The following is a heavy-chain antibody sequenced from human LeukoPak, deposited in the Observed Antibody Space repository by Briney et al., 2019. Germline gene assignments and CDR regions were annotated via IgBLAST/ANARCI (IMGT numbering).Heavy chain of an antibody. CDR3: ARVSLDAFDI. Sequence: SETLSLTCTVSGGSISSSSYYWGWIRQPPGKGLEWIGCIYESGNTYYNSSLKSRVTISVDTSKNQFSLELTSVTAADTAVYYCARVSLDAFDIWGQGTMVTVSS. D-gene: IGHD3-16*02. CDR2: IYESGNT. J-gene: IGHJ3*02. CDR1: GGSISSSSYY. V-gene: IGHV4-39*01.